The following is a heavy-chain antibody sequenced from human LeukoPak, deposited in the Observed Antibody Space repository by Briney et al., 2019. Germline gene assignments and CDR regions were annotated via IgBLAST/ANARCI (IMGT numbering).Heavy chain of an antibody. V-gene: IGHV1-2*02. CDR1: GYTFTDYY. J-gene: IGHJ4*02. Sequence: ASVKVSCKGSGYTFTDYYMHWVRQAPGQGLEWMGWINPNSGGTNYAQKFQGRVTMTRDTSIRTAYMELSRLRSDDTAVYYCAREGYYDNSGYYPLDYWGQGTLVTVSS. D-gene: IGHD3-22*01. CDR2: INPNSGGT. CDR3: AREGYYDNSGYYPLDY.